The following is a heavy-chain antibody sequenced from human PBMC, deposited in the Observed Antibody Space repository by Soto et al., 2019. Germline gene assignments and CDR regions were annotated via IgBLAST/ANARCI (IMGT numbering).Heavy chain of an antibody. V-gene: IGHV1-18*01. D-gene: IGHD1-26*01. CDR3: ARAVPYSVGARLDY. J-gene: IGHJ4*02. Sequence: QVHLVQSGAEVKKPGASVKVSCKASGYIFTSYGITWVRQAPGQGLEWMGWISAYNGNTNYAQNLQGRVTMTTDTPTITAYMELRSLRSDDTAVYYCARAVPYSVGARLDYWGQGALVTVSS. CDR2: ISAYNGNT. CDR1: GYIFTSYG.